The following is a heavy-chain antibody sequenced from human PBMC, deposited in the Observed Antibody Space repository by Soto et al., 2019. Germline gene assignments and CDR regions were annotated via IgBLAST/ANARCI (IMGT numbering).Heavy chain of an antibody. V-gene: IGHV3-11*06. CDR1: GFTFGDSY. D-gene: IGHD2-15*01. CDR3: VRGGGGGLFDP. CDR2: ISPGSRYP. Sequence: GGYLRLSCAGSGFTFGDSYMSWIRQAPGKGLEWLSYISPGSRYPAYADSVKGRFTISRDNAKRSLYLQMMSLTAEDTAIYYCVRGGGGGLFDPWGQGTMVTVSS. J-gene: IGHJ5*02.